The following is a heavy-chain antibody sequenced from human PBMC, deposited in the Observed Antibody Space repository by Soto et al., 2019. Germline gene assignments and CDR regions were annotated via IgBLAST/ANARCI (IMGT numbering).Heavy chain of an antibody. D-gene: IGHD2-2*01. Sequence: SETLSLTCAVYGCSISSNNLWSWVREPPGKGLEWIGEIYHSWSTNYNPSLKSRVTVSLDKSKNQFSLKLTSVTAADSAVYYCARDDHIVVVPTSLGAMDVWGQGTTVTVSS. J-gene: IGHJ6*02. CDR1: GCSISSNNL. CDR2: IYHSWST. CDR3: ARDDHIVVVPTSLGAMDV. V-gene: IGHV4-4*02.